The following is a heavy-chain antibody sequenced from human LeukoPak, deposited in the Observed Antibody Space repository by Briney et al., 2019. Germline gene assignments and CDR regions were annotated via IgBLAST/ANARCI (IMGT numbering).Heavy chain of an antibody. Sequence: ASVKVSCKASGYTFTTYGISWVRQAPGQGLEWMGWISVYRGNTNYAQKLQGRVTMTTDTSTSTAYMELRSLGSDDTAVYYCARYGYGYSGGWLRVWYFDYWGQGNLVTVSS. CDR2: ISVYRGNT. J-gene: IGHJ4*02. D-gene: IGHD6-19*01. CDR1: GYTFTTYG. V-gene: IGHV1-18*01. CDR3: ARYGYGYSGGWLRVWYFDY.